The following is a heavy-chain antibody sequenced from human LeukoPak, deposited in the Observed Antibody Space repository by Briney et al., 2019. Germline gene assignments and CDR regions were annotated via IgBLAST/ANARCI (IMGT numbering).Heavy chain of an antibody. D-gene: IGHD4-17*01. V-gene: IGHV3-30-3*01. Sequence: PGRSLRLSCAASGFTFSSYAMHWVRQAPGKGLEWVAVISYDGSNKYYADSVKGRFTISRDNSKNTLYLQMNSLRAEDTAVYYCARDMAYGDYAHDYWGQGTLVTVSS. CDR3: ARDMAYGDYAHDY. CDR1: GFTFSSYA. CDR2: ISYDGSNK. J-gene: IGHJ4*02.